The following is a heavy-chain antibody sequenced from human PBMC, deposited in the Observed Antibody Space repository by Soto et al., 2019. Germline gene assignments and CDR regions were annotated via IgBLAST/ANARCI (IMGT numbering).Heavy chain of an antibody. CDR1: SGSISSDF. V-gene: IGHV4-59*01. J-gene: IGHJ4*02. D-gene: IGHD1-26*01. CDR2: VYHSGST. Sequence: NPSETLSLTCTVSSGSISSDFWSWIRQPPGKRLEWIGDVYHSGSTNYNPSLKSRVTISVDTSKNQFSLRLNSVTAADTALYYCARNGSSGNYPYFDSWGQGTLVTVSS. CDR3: ARNGSSGNYPYFDS.